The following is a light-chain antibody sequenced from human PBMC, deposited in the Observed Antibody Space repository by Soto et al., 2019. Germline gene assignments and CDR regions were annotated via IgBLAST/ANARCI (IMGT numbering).Light chain of an antibody. CDR1: QDIDNH. CDR2: DAS. Sequence: DVQMTQSPSSLSASVGDRVTITCQASQDIDNHLNWFQQKPGKAPKLLIYDASNLQTGVSSRFSGSGSGTHFTFTISRLHPEDIATYYCQHFHTLPYSFGLGTKLEIK. J-gene: IGKJ2*03. V-gene: IGKV1-33*01. CDR3: QHFHTLPYS.